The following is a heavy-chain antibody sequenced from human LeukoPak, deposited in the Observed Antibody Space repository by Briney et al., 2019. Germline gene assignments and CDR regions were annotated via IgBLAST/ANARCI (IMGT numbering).Heavy chain of an antibody. Sequence: ASVKVSCKASGYTFASYYMHWVRQAPGQGLEWMGIISPSGGSATYAQKLQGRVTMTRDTSTSTVYMELSSLRSEDTAVYYCARNRNIRGPREAFDYWGQGTLVTVSS. J-gene: IGHJ4*02. V-gene: IGHV1-46*01. CDR2: ISPSGGSA. D-gene: IGHD3-10*01. CDR3: ARNRNIRGPREAFDY. CDR1: GYTFASYY.